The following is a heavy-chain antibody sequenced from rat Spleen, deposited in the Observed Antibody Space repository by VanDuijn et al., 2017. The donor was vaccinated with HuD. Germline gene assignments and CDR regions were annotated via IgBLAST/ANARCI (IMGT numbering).Heavy chain of an antibody. Sequence: EVQLVESGGGLVQPGRSLKLSCAASGFTFSDYFMAWVRQAPKTGLEWVASITYEGDSTYYGDSVKGRFTISRENAKSTLYFLMDSLRSEDTATYYWVRQYTSGYSNWFTYWGQGTLVTVSS. D-gene: IGHD4-3*01. CDR2: ITYEGDST. J-gene: IGHJ3*01. CDR1: GFTFSDYF. V-gene: IGHV5-22*01. CDR3: VRQYTSGYSNWFTY.